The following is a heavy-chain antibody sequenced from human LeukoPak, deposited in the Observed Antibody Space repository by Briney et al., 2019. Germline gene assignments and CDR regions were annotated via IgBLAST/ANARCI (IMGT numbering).Heavy chain of an antibody. J-gene: IGHJ6*03. CDR1: GGSISSSNW. D-gene: IGHD5-18*01. CDR3: ARTVNTAFAYYYYYMDV. Sequence: SGTLSLTCAVSGGSISSSNWWSWVRQPPGKGLEWIGYIYYSGSINYNPSLWSRVTISVDTSKNQFSLKLSSVTAADTAVYYCARTVNTAFAYYYYYMDVWGKGTTVTVSS. CDR2: IYYSGSI. V-gene: IGHV4-4*02.